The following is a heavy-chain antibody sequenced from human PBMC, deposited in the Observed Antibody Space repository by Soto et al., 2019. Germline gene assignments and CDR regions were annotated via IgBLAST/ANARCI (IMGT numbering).Heavy chain of an antibody. V-gene: IGHV3-30-3*01. Sequence: QVQLVESGGGVVQPGRSLRLSCAASGFTFSSYAMHWVLQAPGKGLEWVAVISYDGSNKYYADSVKGRFTISRDNSKNTLYLQMNSLRAEDTAVYYCAREGIAAAGTNYYYGMDVWGQGTTVTVSS. CDR1: GFTFSSYA. CDR3: AREGIAAAGTNYYYGMDV. CDR2: ISYDGSNK. J-gene: IGHJ6*02. D-gene: IGHD6-13*01.